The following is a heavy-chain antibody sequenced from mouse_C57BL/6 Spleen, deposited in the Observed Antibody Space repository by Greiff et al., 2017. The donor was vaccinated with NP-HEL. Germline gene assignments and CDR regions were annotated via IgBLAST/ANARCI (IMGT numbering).Heavy chain of an antibody. D-gene: IGHD1-1*01. CDR3: ARNGSSSYSMDY. J-gene: IGHJ4*01. V-gene: IGHV2-6*02. CDR2: IWSDGST. Sequence: VQLVESGPGLVAPSQSLSITCTASGFSLTSYGVHWVRQPPGKGLEWLVVIWSDGSTTYNSALKSRLSISKDNSKSQDFLKMNTLQTDDTAMYYCARNGSSSYSMDYWGQGTSVTVSS. CDR1: GFSLTSYG.